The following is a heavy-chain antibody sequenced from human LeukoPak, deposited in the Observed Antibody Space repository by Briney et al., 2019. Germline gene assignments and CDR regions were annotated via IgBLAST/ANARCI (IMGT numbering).Heavy chain of an antibody. D-gene: IGHD3-16*01. CDR3: ARARFGAFDI. CDR1: GGSISSGGYY. V-gene: IGHV4-30-2*01. Sequence: SETLSLTCTVSGGSISSGGYYWSWIRQPPGKGLEWIGYIYHSGSTFYNPSLKSRVTISVDRSKNQFSLKLSSVTAADTAVYYCARARFGAFDIWGQGTMVTVSS. CDR2: IYHSGST. J-gene: IGHJ3*02.